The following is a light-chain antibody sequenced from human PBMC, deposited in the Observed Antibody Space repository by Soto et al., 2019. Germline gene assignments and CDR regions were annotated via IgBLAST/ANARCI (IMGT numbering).Light chain of an antibody. CDR2: GAF. CDR3: QQYNDWPLT. Sequence: EIVMTQSPVTLSVSPGVRATLSCRASQSVRSNLAWYQQKPGQAPSLLIYGAFTRATGIPTRFSGTGSGTEFTLTISSLQSEDFALYYCQQYNDWPLTFGQGTKVDIK. V-gene: IGKV3-15*01. J-gene: IGKJ1*01. CDR1: QSVRSN.